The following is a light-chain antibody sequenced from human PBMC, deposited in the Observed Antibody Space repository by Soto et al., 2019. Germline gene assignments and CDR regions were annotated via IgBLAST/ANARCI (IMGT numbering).Light chain of an antibody. Sequence: QSVLTQPASVSGSPGQSITLSCTGTSDDVGTYDLVSWYQQHPTKAPKLMIYEVSNRPSGVSDRFSGSKSGNTASLTISGLQAEDEADYYCCSYTSSRTYVFGTGTKVTVL. V-gene: IGLV2-14*02. CDR2: EVS. J-gene: IGLJ1*01. CDR3: CSYTSSRTYV. CDR1: SDDVGTYDL.